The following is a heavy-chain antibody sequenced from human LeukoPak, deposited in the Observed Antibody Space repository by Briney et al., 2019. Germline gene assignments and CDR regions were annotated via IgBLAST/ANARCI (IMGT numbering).Heavy chain of an antibody. D-gene: IGHD2-2*01. CDR3: ARGVCSSTSCYGDYYYGMDV. Sequence: SETLSLTCAVSGGSISSGGYSWSWIRQPPGKGLEWIGYIYHSGSTYYNPSLKSRVTISVDRYKNQFSLKLSSVTAADTAVYYCARGVCSSTSCYGDYYYGMDVWGQGTTVTVSS. CDR2: IYHSGST. J-gene: IGHJ6*02. V-gene: IGHV4-30-2*01. CDR1: GGSISSGGYS.